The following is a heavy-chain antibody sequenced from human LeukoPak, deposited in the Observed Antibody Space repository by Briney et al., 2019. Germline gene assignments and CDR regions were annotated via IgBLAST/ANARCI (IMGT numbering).Heavy chain of an antibody. V-gene: IGHV4-38-2*01. CDR2: IYHSGST. CDR3: ARTSRKQGYYFDY. CDR1: GYSISSGYY. Sequence: KPSETLSLTCAVSGYSISSGYYWGWIRQPPGKGLEWIGSIYHSGSTYYNPSLKSRVTISVDTSENQFSLKLSSVTAADTAVYYCARTSRKQGYYFDYWGQGTLVTVSS. J-gene: IGHJ4*02. D-gene: IGHD1-14*01.